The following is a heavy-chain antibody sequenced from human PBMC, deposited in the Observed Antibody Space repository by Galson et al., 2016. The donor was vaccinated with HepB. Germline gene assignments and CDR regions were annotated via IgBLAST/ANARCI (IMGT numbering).Heavy chain of an antibody. V-gene: IGHV3-21*01. J-gene: IGHJ4*02. Sequence: SLRLSCAASGSTFSSYTMNWVRQAPGKGLEWVSSINPNSDYVNYAHSVKGRFTISRDNAKNSLYLQMNSLRAEDTAVYYCARDYGYYDGSIGYWGQGTRVIVSS. CDR1: GSTFSSYT. CDR3: ARDYGYYDGSIGY. CDR2: INPNSDYV. D-gene: IGHD3-22*01.